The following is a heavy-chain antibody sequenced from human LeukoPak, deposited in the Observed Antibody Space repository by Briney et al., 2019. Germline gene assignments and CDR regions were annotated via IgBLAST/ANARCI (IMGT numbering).Heavy chain of an antibody. D-gene: IGHD3-22*01. J-gene: IGHJ4*02. CDR2: INPNSGGT. CDR1: GYTFTGYY. CDR3: ARGSNYYDSSGLY. V-gene: IGHV1-2*02. Sequence: ASVKVSCKASGYTFTGYYMHWVRQAPGQGLARMGWINPNSGGTNYAQKFQGRVTMTRDTSISTAYMELSRLRSDDTAVYYCARGSNYYDSSGLYWGQGTLVTVSS.